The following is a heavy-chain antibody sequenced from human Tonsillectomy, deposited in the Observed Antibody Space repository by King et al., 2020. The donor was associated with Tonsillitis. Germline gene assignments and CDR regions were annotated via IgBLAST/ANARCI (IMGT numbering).Heavy chain of an antibody. CDR3: AVRRDCSDSNCYNAFYI. CDR2: ISYVGKNK. Sequence: VQLVESGGGVVQPGTSLRLSCEGSAFTFRTYVLDWVCQAPGKGRERVAGISYVGKNKVYVESVKGRFTISRDNSKNTLLMQLNSLSTEDTAVYYCAVRRDCSDSNCYNAFYIWGQGTMVTVSS. D-gene: IGHD2-2*02. J-gene: IGHJ3*02. V-gene: IGHV3-30*01. CDR1: AFTFRTYV.